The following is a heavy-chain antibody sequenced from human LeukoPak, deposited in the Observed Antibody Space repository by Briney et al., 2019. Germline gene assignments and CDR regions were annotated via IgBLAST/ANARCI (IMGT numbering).Heavy chain of an antibody. V-gene: IGHV4-39*07. Sequence: SETLSLTCTVSGGSISSSSYYWGWIRQPPGKGLEWIGSIYYSGSTYYNPSLKSRVTISVDTSKNQFSLKLSSVTAADTAVYYCARDLSSSWYSTAEYFQHWGQGTLVTVSS. J-gene: IGHJ1*01. CDR3: ARDLSSSWYSTAEYFQH. CDR1: GGSISSSSYY. D-gene: IGHD6-13*01. CDR2: IYYSGST.